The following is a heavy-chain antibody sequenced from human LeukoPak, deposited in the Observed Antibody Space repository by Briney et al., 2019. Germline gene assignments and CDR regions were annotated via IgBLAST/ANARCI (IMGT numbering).Heavy chain of an antibody. CDR1: GYTFTGYY. CDR3: ARVSHHIVGACFDY. Sequence: GASVKVSCKASGYTFTGYYMHWVRQAPGQGLEWMGWINPNSGGTNYAQKFQGRVTMTRDTSISTAYMELSRLRSDDTAVYYCARVSHHIVGACFDYWGQGTLVTVSS. CDR2: INPNSGGT. J-gene: IGHJ4*02. D-gene: IGHD1-26*01. V-gene: IGHV1-2*02.